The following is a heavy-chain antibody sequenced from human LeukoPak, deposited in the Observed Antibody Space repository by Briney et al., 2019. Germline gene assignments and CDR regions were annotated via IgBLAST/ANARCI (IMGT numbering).Heavy chain of an antibody. CDR3: ARAAVAGTLGVFDY. D-gene: IGHD6-19*01. CDR1: GFTFSSYA. J-gene: IGHJ4*02. V-gene: IGHV3-30-3*01. CDR2: ISYDGSNK. Sequence: GGSLRLSCAASGFTFSSYAMHWVRQAPGKGLEWVAVISYDGSNKYYADSVKGRFTISRDNSKNTLYLQMNSLRAEDTAVYYCARAAVAGTLGVFDYWGQGTLVTVSS.